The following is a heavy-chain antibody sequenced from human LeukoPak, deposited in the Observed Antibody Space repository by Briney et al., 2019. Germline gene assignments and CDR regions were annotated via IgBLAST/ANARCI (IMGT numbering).Heavy chain of an antibody. V-gene: IGHV3-48*02. Sequence: GGSLRLSCVAYGFTFSYYSMNWVRQAAGKGLGWVSYINSISGEIWYADSVKGRFTISRDDAKNSLYLQMNSLRDEDTAVYYCARASAPPSYYYYYGMDVWGQGTTVTVSS. J-gene: IGHJ6*02. CDR2: INSISGEI. CDR1: GFTFSYYS. CDR3: ARASAPPSYYYYYGMDV.